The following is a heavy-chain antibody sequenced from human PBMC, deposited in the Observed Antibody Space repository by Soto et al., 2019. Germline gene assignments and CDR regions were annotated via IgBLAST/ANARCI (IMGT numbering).Heavy chain of an antibody. D-gene: IGHD3-3*01. V-gene: IGHV3-23*01. J-gene: IGHJ6*03. CDR3: AKDGTIFGVVIFLEYYTPRYYYMDV. CDR2: ISGSGGST. Sequence: GGSLRLSCAASGFTFSSYAMSWVRQAPGKGLEWVSAISGSGGSTYYADSVKGRFTISRDNSKNTLYLQMNSLRAEDTAVYYCAKDGTIFGVVIFLEYYTPRYYYMDVWGKGTTVTVSS. CDR1: GFTFSSYA.